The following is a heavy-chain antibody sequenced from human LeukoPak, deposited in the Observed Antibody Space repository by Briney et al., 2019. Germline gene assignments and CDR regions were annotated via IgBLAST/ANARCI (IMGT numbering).Heavy chain of an antibody. CDR2: IIPILGIT. V-gene: IGHV1-69*04. D-gene: IGHD5-18*01. Sequence: VASVTVSCKASGGTFTTYAISWVRQAPGQGLEWMGRIIPILGITNYAQKFQGRVTITADKSTNTAYMELSNLRSEDTAVYYCARDRALVRELWSASAFDYWGQGTLVTVSS. CDR1: GGTFTTYA. J-gene: IGHJ4*02. CDR3: ARDRALVRELWSASAFDY.